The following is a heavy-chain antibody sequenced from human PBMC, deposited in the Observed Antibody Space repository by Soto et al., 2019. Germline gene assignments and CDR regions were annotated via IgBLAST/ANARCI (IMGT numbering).Heavy chain of an antibody. D-gene: IGHD2-15*01. CDR1: GYSFMRYG. CDR2: ISTYNSNE. CDR3: AREGYVRSGSCALHSHHCSGVAL. V-gene: IGHV1-18*01. Sequence: SVKVCCKASGYSFMRYGISWVRQAPGQGLEWMGWISTYNSNEKYAQKFQGRVTLTIDTSTNTAYMELRSLTPDDTAVYYCAREGYVRSGSCALHSHHCSGVALGGQGTRLT. J-gene: IGHJ6*01.